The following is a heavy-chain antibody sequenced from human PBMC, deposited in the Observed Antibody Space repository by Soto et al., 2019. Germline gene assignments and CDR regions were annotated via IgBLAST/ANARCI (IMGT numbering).Heavy chain of an antibody. CDR2: ISWNSGSI. V-gene: IGHV3-9*01. CDR1: GFTFDDYA. J-gene: IGHJ6*02. Sequence: GGSLRLSCAASGFTFDDYAMHWVRQAPGKGLEWVSGISWNSGSIGYADSVKGRFTISRDNAKNSLYLQMNSLRAEDTALYYCAKGVVTESYYYYGMDVWGQGTTVTVSS. CDR3: AKGVVTESYYYYGMDV. D-gene: IGHD2-21*02.